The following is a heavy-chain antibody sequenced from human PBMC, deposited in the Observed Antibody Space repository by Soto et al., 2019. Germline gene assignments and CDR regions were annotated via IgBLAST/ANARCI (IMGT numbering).Heavy chain of an antibody. CDR1: VFTVTTYW. D-gene: IGHD1-1*01. CDR2: INGDGSST. V-gene: IGHV3-74*01. CDR3: TRGPRASSTGTGAH. J-gene: IGHJ4*02. Sequence: GSLRLACAASVFTVTTYWMHWVRQVPGKGLVWVSRINGDGSSTTYADSVKGRFTISRDNAKNTLYLQMNSLRAEDTAVYYCTRGPRASSTGTGAHWGQGTLVTVSS.